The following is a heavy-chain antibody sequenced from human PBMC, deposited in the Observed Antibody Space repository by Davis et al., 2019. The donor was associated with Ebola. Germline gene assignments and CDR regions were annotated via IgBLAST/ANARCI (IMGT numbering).Heavy chain of an antibody. V-gene: IGHV3-7*01. Sequence: GESLKISCSASGLTSRYYRMSWVRQAPGKGPEWGGKIKQDGSDTYYLDSVKGRFTIPRDNAKNSLYLQINSLRAEDTAVYYCAKDSGWQMSPWGQGTLVTVSS. CDR3: AKDSGWQMSP. CDR2: IKQDGSDT. CDR1: GLTSRYYR. D-gene: IGHD6-25*01. J-gene: IGHJ5*02.